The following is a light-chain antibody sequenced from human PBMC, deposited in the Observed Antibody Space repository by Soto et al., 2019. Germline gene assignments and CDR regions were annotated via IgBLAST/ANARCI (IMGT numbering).Light chain of an antibody. V-gene: IGLV2-23*02. J-gene: IGLJ3*02. CDR3: CSFAGSRSVWV. CDR1: SNNIGGYNV. CDR2: EVS. Sequence: QSALTQPASVSGSPGQSITISCTGTSNNIGGYNVVSWYQQHPGKAPKLIIYEVSQRPSGVSNRFSGSKSGNTASLTISGLLAEDEADYHCCSFAGSRSVWVFGGGTKLTV.